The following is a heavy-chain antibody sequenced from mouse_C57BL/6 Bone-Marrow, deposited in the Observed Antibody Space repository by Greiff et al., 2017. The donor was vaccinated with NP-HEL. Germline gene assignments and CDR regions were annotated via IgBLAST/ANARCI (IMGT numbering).Heavy chain of an antibody. J-gene: IGHJ3*01. V-gene: IGHV5-4*01. Sequence: EVKLMESGGGLVKPGGSLKLSCAASGFTFSSYAMSWVRQTPEKRLEWVATISAGGSYTYYPDNVKGRFTISRDNAKNNLYLQMSHLKSEDTAMYYCARDDYDWFAYWGQGTLVTVSA. D-gene: IGHD2-4*01. CDR2: ISAGGSYT. CDR1: GFTFSSYA. CDR3: ARDDYDWFAY.